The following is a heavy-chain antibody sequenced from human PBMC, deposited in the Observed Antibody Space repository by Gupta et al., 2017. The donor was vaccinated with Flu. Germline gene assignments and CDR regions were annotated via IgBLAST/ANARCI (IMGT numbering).Heavy chain of an antibody. J-gene: IGHJ4*02. CDR3: AKDNSASSLSFDD. D-gene: IGHD6-6*01. CDR1: GFTFGDYA. CDR2: SSWNSGTI. V-gene: IGHV3-9*01. Sequence: EVQLVESGGGLVQPGRSLRLSCAASGFTFGDYAIHWVRQVPGRGLEWVASSSWNSGTIGDADSVKGRFTISRDNTKTSLYLQMNSLRAEDTALYYCAKDNSASSLSFDDGGQGTLVTVSS.